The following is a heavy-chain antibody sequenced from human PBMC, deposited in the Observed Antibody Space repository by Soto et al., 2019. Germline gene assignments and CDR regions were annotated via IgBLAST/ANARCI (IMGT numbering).Heavy chain of an antibody. J-gene: IGHJ6*02. D-gene: IGHD2-2*01. CDR1: GGSINSSSYF. CDR2: IYYSGST. CDR3: ARFYCSSTSCSYGMDV. V-gene: IGHV4-39*07. Sequence: SETLSLTCSVSGGSINSSSYFWGWVRQPPGKGLEWIGSIYYSGSTYYNPSLRSRVTISVDTSKNQFSLKLSSVTAADTAVYYCARFYCSSTSCSYGMDVWGQGTTVTVSS.